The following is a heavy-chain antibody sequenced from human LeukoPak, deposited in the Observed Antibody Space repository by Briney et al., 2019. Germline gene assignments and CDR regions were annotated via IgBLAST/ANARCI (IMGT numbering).Heavy chain of an antibody. CDR3: ARDVNISGWYGDY. CDR1: GLTFSSYS. Sequence: GGSLRLSCAASGLTFSSYSMNWVRQAPGKGLEWVSSISSSSSYIYYADSVKGRFTISRDNAKNSLYLQMNSLRAEDTAVYYCARDVNISGWYGDYWGQGTLVTVSS. V-gene: IGHV3-21*01. J-gene: IGHJ4*02. CDR2: ISSSSSYI. D-gene: IGHD6-19*01.